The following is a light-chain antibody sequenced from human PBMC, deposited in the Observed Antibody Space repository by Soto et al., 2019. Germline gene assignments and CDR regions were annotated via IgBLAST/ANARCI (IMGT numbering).Light chain of an antibody. Sequence: DIQMTQSPSTLSASVGDRVTITCRASQSISSWLAWYQQKPGKAPTLLIYKASSLESGVPSRFSGSGSGTEFTLTISSLQPDDFATYYRQQYNSYYTFGQGTKLEIK. J-gene: IGKJ2*01. CDR2: KAS. CDR1: QSISSW. V-gene: IGKV1-5*03. CDR3: QQYNSYYT.